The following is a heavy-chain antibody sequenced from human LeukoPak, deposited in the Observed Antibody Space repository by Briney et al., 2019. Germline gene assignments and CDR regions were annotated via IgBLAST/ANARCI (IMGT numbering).Heavy chain of an antibody. V-gene: IGHV1-2*02. CDR1: GYTFTGYY. CDR2: INPNSGGT. Sequence: GASVKVSCRASGYTFTGYYMHWVRQAPGQGLEWMGWINPNSGGTNYAQKFQGRVTMTRDTSISTAYMELSRLRSDDTAVYYCARADVYTGNWNAKADAFDIWGQGTMVTVS. D-gene: IGHD1-20*01. J-gene: IGHJ3*02. CDR3: ARADVYTGNWNAKADAFDI.